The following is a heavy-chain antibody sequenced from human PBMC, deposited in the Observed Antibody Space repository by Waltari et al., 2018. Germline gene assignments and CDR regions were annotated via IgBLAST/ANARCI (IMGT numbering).Heavy chain of an antibody. Sequence: EVQLVQSGAEVKKPGESLKISCKGSGYSFTSYWIGWVRQLPGKGLEWKGLIYPGDSYTKYRPSFQGQVTISADKSISTAYLQWSSLKASDTAMYYCARRSPTYGWYFDLWGRGTLVTVSS. D-gene: IGHD4-17*01. J-gene: IGHJ2*01. V-gene: IGHV5-51*03. CDR3: ARRSPTYGWYFDL. CDR1: GYSFTSYW. CDR2: IYPGDSYT.